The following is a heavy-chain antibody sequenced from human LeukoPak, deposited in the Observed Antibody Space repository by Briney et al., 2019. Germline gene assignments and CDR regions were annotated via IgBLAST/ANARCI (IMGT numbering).Heavy chain of an antibody. CDR3: AKEVTYCSSSSCNDAFDV. CDR1: GPRFSTSG. D-gene: IGHD2-2*01. J-gene: IGHJ3*01. V-gene: IGHV3-30*02. CDR2: IRFDGSDE. Sequence: GGSLRLFCAASGPRFSTSGMHWVRQAPGKGLEGVSFIRFDGSDEDHGDSVKGRFTISRDNSKNTMYLQMNSLRAEDTAVYYCAKEVTYCSSSSCNDAFDVWGRGTMVIVSS.